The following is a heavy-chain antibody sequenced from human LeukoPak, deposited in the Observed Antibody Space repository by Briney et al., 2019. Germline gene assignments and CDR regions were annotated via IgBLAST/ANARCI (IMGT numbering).Heavy chain of an antibody. Sequence: GGSPRLSCAASGFTVSANYMSWVRQAPGKGLEWVSVIYSGGSTYYADSVKDRFTISRDNSKNTVYLQMNSLRAEDTAVYYCARDPGMAAADCWGQGTLVTVSS. D-gene: IGHD6-13*01. CDR3: ARDPGMAAADC. V-gene: IGHV3-66*01. J-gene: IGHJ4*02. CDR1: GFTVSANY. CDR2: IYSGGST.